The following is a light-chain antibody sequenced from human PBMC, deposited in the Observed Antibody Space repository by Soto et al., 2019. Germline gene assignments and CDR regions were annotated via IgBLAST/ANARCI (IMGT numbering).Light chain of an antibody. CDR3: QQYVSAPIT. CDR1: QTVRNNY. J-gene: IGKJ5*01. CDR2: GVY. V-gene: IGKV3-20*01. Sequence: EFVLTQSPGTLSLSPGERATLSCRASQTVRNNYLAWYQQKPGQAPRLLIYGVYTRAPGIPARFSGSGSGTEFTLTISRLEPEDFAVYYCQQYVSAPITFGQGTRLE.